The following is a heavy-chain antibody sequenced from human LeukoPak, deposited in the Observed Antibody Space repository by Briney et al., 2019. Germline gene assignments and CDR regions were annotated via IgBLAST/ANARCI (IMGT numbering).Heavy chain of an antibody. D-gene: IGHD4-17*01. CDR1: GFTFNSYA. Sequence: GGSLRLSCAASGFTFNSYAMHWVRQAPGKGLEWVAVISYDGSNKYYADSVKGRFTISRDNSKNTLYLQMNSLRAEDTAVYYCARDRYGDYPTDWGQGTLVTVSS. J-gene: IGHJ4*02. V-gene: IGHV3-30-3*01. CDR2: ISYDGSNK. CDR3: ARDRYGDYPTD.